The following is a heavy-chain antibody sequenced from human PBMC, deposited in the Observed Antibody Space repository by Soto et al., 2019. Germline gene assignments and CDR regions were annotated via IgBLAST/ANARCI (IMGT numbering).Heavy chain of an antibody. CDR1: GGSISSYY. Sequence: QVQLQESGPGLVKPSETLSLTCTVSGGSISSYYWSWIRQPPGKGLEWIGYIYYSGSTNYNPSLKSQVTISVDSSKNQSSLKLSSVTAADTAVYYCAGGLISGYYLYDAFDIWGQGTMVTVSS. V-gene: IGHV4-59*01. J-gene: IGHJ3*02. D-gene: IGHD3-22*01. CDR2: IYYSGST. CDR3: AGGLISGYYLYDAFDI.